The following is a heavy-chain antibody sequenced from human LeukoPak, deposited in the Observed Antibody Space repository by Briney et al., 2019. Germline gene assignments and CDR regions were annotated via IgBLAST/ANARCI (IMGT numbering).Heavy chain of an antibody. CDR1: GYTFSSYG. Sequence: GRSLRLSCAASGYTFSSYGMHWVRQAPGKGLEWVAVISYDGSNKYYADSVKGRLTISRDNSKNTLYLQMNSLRAEDTAVYYCAKDRPGYGSGSYYPDYWGQGTLVTVSS. D-gene: IGHD3-10*01. V-gene: IGHV3-30*18. CDR3: AKDRPGYGSGSYYPDY. J-gene: IGHJ4*02. CDR2: ISYDGSNK.